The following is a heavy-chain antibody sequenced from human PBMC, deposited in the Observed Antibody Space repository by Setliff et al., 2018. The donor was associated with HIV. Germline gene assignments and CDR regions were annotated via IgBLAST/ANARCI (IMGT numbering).Heavy chain of an antibody. V-gene: IGHV3-73*01. CDR2: IRSKANSYAT. CDR3: AADGSPAVDAFDI. Sequence: GGSLRLSCAASGFTFSGSAMHWVRQASGKGLEWVGRIRSKANSYATAYAASVKGRFTISRDDSKNTAYLQMNSLRSEDTAVYYCAADGSPAVDAFDIWGQGTMVTVSS. CDR1: GFTFSGSA. J-gene: IGHJ3*02. D-gene: IGHD6-19*01.